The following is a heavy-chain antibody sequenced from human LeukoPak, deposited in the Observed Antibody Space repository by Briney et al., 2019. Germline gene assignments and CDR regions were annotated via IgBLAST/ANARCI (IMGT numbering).Heavy chain of an antibody. Sequence: SETLSLTCAVYGGSFSGYYWSWIRQPPGKGLEWIGEINHSGSTNYNPSLKSRVTISVDTSKNQFSLKPSSVTAADTAVYYCASLGYSYGYFDYWGQGTLVTVSS. CDR2: INHSGST. D-gene: IGHD5-18*01. J-gene: IGHJ4*02. CDR3: ASLGYSYGYFDY. CDR1: GGSFSGYY. V-gene: IGHV4-34*01.